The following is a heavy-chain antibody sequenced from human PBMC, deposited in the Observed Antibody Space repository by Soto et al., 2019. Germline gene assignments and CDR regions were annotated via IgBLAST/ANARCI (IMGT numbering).Heavy chain of an antibody. D-gene: IGHD1-1*01. J-gene: IGHJ4*02. CDR3: AKERRLERGDFDY. Sequence: EVQLLESGGGLVQPGGSLRLSCAASGFTFSSYAMSWVRQAPGKGLEWVSVISGSGGRIYYADSVKGRFTISRDNSKNARYLQMNSLREEDTAIYYCAKERRLERGDFDYWGQGTLVTVSS. CDR2: ISGSGGRI. CDR1: GFTFSSYA. V-gene: IGHV3-23*01.